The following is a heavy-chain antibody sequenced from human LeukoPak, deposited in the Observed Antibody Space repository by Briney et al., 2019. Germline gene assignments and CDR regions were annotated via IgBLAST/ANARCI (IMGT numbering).Heavy chain of an antibody. Sequence: GGSLRLSCAASGFTFSSYAMSWVRQAPGKGLEWASAISGSGGSTYYADSVKGRFTISRDNSKNTLYLQMNSLRAEDTAVYYCAKLNMPYCSSTSCYTFDYWGQGTLVTVSS. CDR1: GFTFSSYA. V-gene: IGHV3-23*01. CDR3: AKLNMPYCSSTSCYTFDY. CDR2: ISGSGGST. D-gene: IGHD2-2*02. J-gene: IGHJ4*02.